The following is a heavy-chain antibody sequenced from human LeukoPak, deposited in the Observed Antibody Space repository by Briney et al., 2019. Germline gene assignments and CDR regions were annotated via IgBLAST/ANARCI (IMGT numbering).Heavy chain of an antibody. D-gene: IGHD6-13*01. V-gene: IGHV1-24*01. CDR3: AREHSSSWDQFDY. J-gene: IGHJ4*02. CDR1: GYTLTELS. Sequence: ASVKVSCKVSGYTLTELSMHWVRQAPGKGLEWMGGFDPEDGETIYAQKFQGRVTLTADISTSTSYMELRSLRSDDTAVYYCAREHSSSWDQFDYWGRGTLVTVSS. CDR2: FDPEDGET.